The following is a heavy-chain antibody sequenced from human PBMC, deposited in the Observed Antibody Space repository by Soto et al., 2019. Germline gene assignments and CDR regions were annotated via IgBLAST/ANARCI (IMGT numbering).Heavy chain of an antibody. Sequence: QVQLVQSGAEVKEPGASVKVSCKASGYTFANDYIHWVRQVPGQGLEWMGRIKPSGGATLYAQKFQGRVTMTRDTSTNTLYMDLSSLRSDDTAMYYCSRDTRSISGVAQTPFDFWCQGTLVTVSS. V-gene: IGHV1-46*01. CDR2: IKPSGGAT. D-gene: IGHD3-3*01. CDR3: SRDTRSISGVAQTPFDF. J-gene: IGHJ4*02. CDR1: GYTFANDY.